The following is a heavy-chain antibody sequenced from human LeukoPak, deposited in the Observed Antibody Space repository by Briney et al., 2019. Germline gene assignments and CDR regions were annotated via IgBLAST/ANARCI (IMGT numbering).Heavy chain of an antibody. Sequence: SETLSLTCAVYGGFFSGYYWSWIRQPPGKGLEWIGYIYYSGSTDYNPSLKSRVTISVDTSKNQFSLKLSSVTAADTAVYYCARDDDSGSSYWGQGTLVTVSS. V-gene: IGHV4-59*01. J-gene: IGHJ4*02. CDR1: GGFFSGYY. CDR2: IYYSGST. CDR3: ARDDDSGSSY. D-gene: IGHD1-26*01.